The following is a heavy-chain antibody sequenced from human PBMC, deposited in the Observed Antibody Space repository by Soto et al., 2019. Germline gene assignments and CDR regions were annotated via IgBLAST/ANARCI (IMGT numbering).Heavy chain of an antibody. J-gene: IGHJ6*02. D-gene: IGHD1-1*01. CDR2: ITSSSGNI. V-gene: IGHV3-21*01. CDR3: VRDSERSSFYGMHH. Sequence: GGSRRLSCEASGFTLTTYTMNWVRQASGKGLEWVSSITSSSGNIYYADSVKGRFTISRDNARNSLYLQMNSLRAEDTAVYYCVRDSERSSFYGMHHRGHGTTFTVFS. CDR1: GFTLTTYT.